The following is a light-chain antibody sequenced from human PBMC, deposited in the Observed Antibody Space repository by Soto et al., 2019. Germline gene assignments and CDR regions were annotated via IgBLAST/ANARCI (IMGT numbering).Light chain of an antibody. V-gene: IGKV1-39*01. CDR2: AAS. CDR1: QSISSY. J-gene: IGKJ1*01. CDR3: QQSSSTPPWT. Sequence: DIQMTQSPSSLSASVGDRVTITCRASQSISSYLNWYQQKPGKAPKLLIYAASSLQSGVPSRFSGRGSGTDFTLTISSLQHEDFATYYCQQSSSTPPWTFGQGTKVEIK.